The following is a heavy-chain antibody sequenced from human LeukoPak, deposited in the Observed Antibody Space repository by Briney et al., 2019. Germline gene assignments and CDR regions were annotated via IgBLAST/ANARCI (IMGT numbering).Heavy chain of an antibody. V-gene: IGHV3-74*01. J-gene: IGHJ4*02. Sequence: PGGSLRLSCAASGFTFSSYWMHWVRQAPGEGLVWVSRINSDGSSTSYADSVKGRFTISRDNAKNTLYLQMNSLRAEDTAVYYCARELRFGELLALDYWGQGTLVTVSS. CDR2: INSDGSST. CDR1: GFTFSSYW. CDR3: ARELRFGELLALDY. D-gene: IGHD3-10*01.